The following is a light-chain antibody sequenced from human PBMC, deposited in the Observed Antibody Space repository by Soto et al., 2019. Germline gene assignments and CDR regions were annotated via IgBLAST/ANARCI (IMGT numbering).Light chain of an antibody. CDR2: GNS. V-gene: IGLV1-40*01. CDR1: SSNIGDNF. CDR3: QSYDSSLIGSV. J-gene: IGLJ1*01. Sequence: QSVLTQPPSVSAAPGQKVTISCSGSSSNIGDNFVSWYQHLPGTAPKLLIYGNSNRPSGVPDRFSGSKSGTSASLAITGLQAEDEADYYCQSYDSSLIGSVFGTGTKLTVL.